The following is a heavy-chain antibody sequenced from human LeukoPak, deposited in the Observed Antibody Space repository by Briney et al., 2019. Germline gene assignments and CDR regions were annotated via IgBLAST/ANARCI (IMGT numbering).Heavy chain of an antibody. CDR1: GLTFRNFW. J-gene: IGHJ4*02. Sequence: GGSLRLSCAASGLTFRNFWMCWVRQAPGKGLEWAATIKQDGSGQYYVDSVKGRFTISRDNAQNLLYLQMNSLRAEDTAVYYCARSYGHSIDYWGQGTLVTVSS. V-gene: IGHV3-7*01. D-gene: IGHD3-10*01. CDR2: IKQDGSGQ. CDR3: ARSYGHSIDY.